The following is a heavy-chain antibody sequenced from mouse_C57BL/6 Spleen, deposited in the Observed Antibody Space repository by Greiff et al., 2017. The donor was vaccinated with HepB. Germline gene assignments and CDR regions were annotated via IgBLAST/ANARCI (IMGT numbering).Heavy chain of an antibody. Sequence: VQLQQSGAELARPGASVKLSCKASGYTFTSYGISWVKQRTGQGLEWIGEIYPRSGNTYYNEKFKGKATLTADKSSSTAYMELRSLTSEDSAVYFCARRGDGTWYFDVWGTGTTVTVSS. CDR2: IYPRSGNT. CDR3: ARRGDGTWYFDV. D-gene: IGHD3-3*01. J-gene: IGHJ1*03. CDR1: GYTFTSYG. V-gene: IGHV1-81*01.